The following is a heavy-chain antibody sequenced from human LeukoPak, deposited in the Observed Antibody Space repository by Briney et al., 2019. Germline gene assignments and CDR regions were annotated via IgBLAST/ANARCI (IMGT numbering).Heavy chain of an antibody. CDR3: ARGYDSSGYYSYFDY. CDR2: IYYSGST. Sequence: SETLSLTCTVSGGSISSYYWSWIRQPPGKGLEWIGYIYYSGSTYYNPSLKSRVTISVDTSKNQFSLKLSSVTAADTAVYYCARGYDSSGYYSYFDYWGQGTLVTVSS. D-gene: IGHD3-22*01. V-gene: IGHV4-59*08. J-gene: IGHJ4*02. CDR1: GGSISSYY.